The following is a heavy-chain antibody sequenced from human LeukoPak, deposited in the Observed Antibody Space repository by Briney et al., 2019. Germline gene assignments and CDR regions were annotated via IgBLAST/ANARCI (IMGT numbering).Heavy chain of an antibody. CDR2: ISYDGSNK. V-gene: IGHV3-30-3*01. CDR3: ARGDYYGSGSYFFHH. Sequence: GGSLRLSCAASGFTFSSYAMHWVRQAPGKGLEWVAVISYDGSNKYYGDSVKGRFTISRDNSKNTLYLQMNSLRAEDTAVYYCARGDYYGSGSYFFHHWGQGTLVTVSS. J-gene: IGHJ1*01. D-gene: IGHD3-10*01. CDR1: GFTFSSYA.